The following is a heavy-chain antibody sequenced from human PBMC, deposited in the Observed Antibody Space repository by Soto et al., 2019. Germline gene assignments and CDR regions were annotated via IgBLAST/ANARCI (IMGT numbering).Heavy chain of an antibody. Sequence: PGGSLRLSCAASGFTFSSYAMHWVRQAPGKGLEWVAVISYGGSNKYYADSVKGRFTISRDNSKNTLYLQMNSLRAEDTAVYYCARRIYSSPFDYWGQGTLVTVSS. V-gene: IGHV3-30-3*01. CDR3: ARRIYSSPFDY. D-gene: IGHD6-13*01. CDR1: GFTFSSYA. CDR2: ISYGGSNK. J-gene: IGHJ4*02.